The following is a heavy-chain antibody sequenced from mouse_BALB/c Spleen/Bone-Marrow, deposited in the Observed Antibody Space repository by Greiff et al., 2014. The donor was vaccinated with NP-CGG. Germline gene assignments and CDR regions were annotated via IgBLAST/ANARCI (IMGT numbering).Heavy chain of an antibody. D-gene: IGHD5-5*01. Sequence: QVPLQPSGPGLVAPSQSLSITFTVSGVLLTRYGVHWGRQPPGKGLEWLGVIWAGGSTNYNSALMSRLSISKDNSKSQVFLKMNSLQTDDTAMYYCARVYLWYFDVWGAGTTVTVSS. V-gene: IGHV2-9*02. CDR3: ARVYLWYFDV. CDR1: GVLLTRYG. CDR2: IWAGGST. J-gene: IGHJ1*01.